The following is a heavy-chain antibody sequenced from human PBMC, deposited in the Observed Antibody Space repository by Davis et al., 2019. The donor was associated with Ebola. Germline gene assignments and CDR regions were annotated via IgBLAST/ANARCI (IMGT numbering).Heavy chain of an antibody. CDR1: RYIFTSYG. V-gene: IGHV1-18*04. CDR2: ISAYNGKT. CDR3: ASDPPQSGGYV. D-gene: IGHD5-12*01. J-gene: IGHJ4*02. Sequence: AAVKVSCKTFRYIFTSYGIICVRQPPAQGLEWMGWISAYNGKTSYAQNFQDRVTMTTDTSTTTAYMELRSLTSDDTAVYYCASDPPQSGGYVWGQGTLVTVAS.